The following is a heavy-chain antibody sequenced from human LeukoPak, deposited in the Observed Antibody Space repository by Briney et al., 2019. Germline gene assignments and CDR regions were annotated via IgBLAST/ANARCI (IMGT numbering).Heavy chain of an antibody. D-gene: IGHD3-10*01. V-gene: IGHV4-38-2*01. J-gene: IGHJ4*02. CDR2: IYHSGST. CDR3: ASHGLTFPHFDY. CDR1: GYSISSGYY. Sequence: SETLSLTCAVSGYSISSGYYWGWIRQPPGKGLEWIGSIYHSGSTYYNPSLKSRVTISVDTSKNQFSLKLSSVPAADTAVYYCASHGLTFPHFDYWGQGTLVTVSS.